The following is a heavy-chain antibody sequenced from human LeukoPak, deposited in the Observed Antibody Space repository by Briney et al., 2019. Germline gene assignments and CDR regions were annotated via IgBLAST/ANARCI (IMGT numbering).Heavy chain of an antibody. CDR2: INPNSGGT. CDR1: GYTFTDFY. V-gene: IGHV1-2*02. D-gene: IGHD3-3*01. CDR3: ARADMSSDYTPNDY. Sequence: GASVKVSCKASGYTFTDFYMHWVRQAPGQGREWMGWINPNSGGTNYAQRFQGRVTMTRDTSISTAYMELSRLRSDDTAVYYCARADMSSDYTPNDYWGQGTLVTVSS. J-gene: IGHJ4*02.